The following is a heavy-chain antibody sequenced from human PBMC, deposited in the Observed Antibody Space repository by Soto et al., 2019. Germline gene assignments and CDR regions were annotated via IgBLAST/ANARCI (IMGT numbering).Heavy chain of an antibody. J-gene: IGHJ3*02. CDR1: GYTFTSYY. CDR3: AWGWEPVGAFDI. Sequence: ASVKVSFKASGYTFTSYYMHWVRQAPGQGLEWMGIINPSGGSTSYAQKFQGRVTMTRDTSTSTVYMELSSLRSEDTAVYYCAWGWEPVGAFDIWGQGTMVTVSS. V-gene: IGHV1-46*01. CDR2: INPSGGST. D-gene: IGHD1-26*01.